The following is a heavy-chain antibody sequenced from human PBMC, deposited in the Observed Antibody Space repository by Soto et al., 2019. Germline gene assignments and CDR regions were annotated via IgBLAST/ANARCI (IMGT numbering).Heavy chain of an antibody. V-gene: IGHV2-5*02. CDR3: ADTLISDSIGGNDDWAL. Sequence: QITLKESGPTLVNPTQTLTLTCTFSGFSLSTSGVGVGWIRQPPGPALEWLALIYWDAGKRYSPSLKSTLTISKDTSKNRVGVTVTNMDPVDTATCYGADTLISDSIGGNDDWALWGQGTMVTVSS. J-gene: IGHJ3*01. CDR2: IYWDAGK. D-gene: IGHD3-22*01. CDR1: GFSLSTSGVG.